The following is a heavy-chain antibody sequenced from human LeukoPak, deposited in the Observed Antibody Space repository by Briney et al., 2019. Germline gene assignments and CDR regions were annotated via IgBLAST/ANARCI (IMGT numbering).Heavy chain of an antibody. CDR1: GFTFSRYG. CDR2: IWYDGSNK. D-gene: IGHD6-13*01. CDR3: ARDQEQQLVNDAFDI. V-gene: IGHV3-33*01. Sequence: PGGSLRLSCAASGFTFSRYGMHWVRQAPGKGLEWAAVIWYDGSNKYYADPVKGRFTISRDNSKNTLYLQMNSLRAEDTAVYYCARDQEQQLVNDAFDIWGQGTMVTVSS. J-gene: IGHJ3*02.